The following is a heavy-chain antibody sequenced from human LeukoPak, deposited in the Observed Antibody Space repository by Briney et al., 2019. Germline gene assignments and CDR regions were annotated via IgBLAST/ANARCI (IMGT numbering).Heavy chain of an antibody. CDR2: INHSGST. J-gene: IGHJ5*02. Sequence: PETLSLTCAVYGGSFSGYYWSWIRQPPGKGLEWIGEINHSGSTNYNPSLKSRVTISVDTSKNQFSLKLSSVTAADTAVYYCARGKYYDFWSGNSNWFDPWGQGTLVTVSS. CDR3: ARGKYYDFWSGNSNWFDP. V-gene: IGHV4-34*01. D-gene: IGHD3-3*01. CDR1: GGSFSGYY.